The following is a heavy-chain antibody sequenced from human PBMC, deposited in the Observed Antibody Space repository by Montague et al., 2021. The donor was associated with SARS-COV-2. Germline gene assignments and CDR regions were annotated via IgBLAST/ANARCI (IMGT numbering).Heavy chain of an antibody. CDR1: GGSFSGYY. CDR3: ARVRAVPAAMRIFSLGRSYYGMDV. CDR2: INHSGST. D-gene: IGHD2-2*01. Sequence: SETLSLTCAVYGGSFSGYYWSWIRQPPGKRLEWIGEINHSGSTNYNPSLKSRVTISVDTSKNQFSLKLSSVTAAGTAVYYCARVRAVPAAMRIFSLGRSYYGMDVWGQGTTVTVSS. J-gene: IGHJ6*02. V-gene: IGHV4-34*01.